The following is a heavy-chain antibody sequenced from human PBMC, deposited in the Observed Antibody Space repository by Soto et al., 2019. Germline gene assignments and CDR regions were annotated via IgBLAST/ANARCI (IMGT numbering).Heavy chain of an antibody. CDR3: AKDKGDSSSGSSDY. D-gene: IGHD6-19*01. CDR1: GFTFDDYA. V-gene: IGHV3-9*01. Sequence: EVQLVESGGGLVQPGRSLRLSCAASGFTFDDYAMHWVRHAPGKGLEWVSGISCNSGSIGYADSVKGRFTISRDNAKNSLYLQMNSLRAEDTALYYCAKDKGDSSSGSSDYWGQGTLVAVSS. J-gene: IGHJ4*02. CDR2: ISCNSGSI.